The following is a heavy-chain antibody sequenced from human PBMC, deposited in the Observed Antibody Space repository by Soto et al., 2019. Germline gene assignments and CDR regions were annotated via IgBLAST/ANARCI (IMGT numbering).Heavy chain of an antibody. Sequence: QVQLVQSGAEVKRPGSSVKVSCKASGGTFCSYGINWVRQAPGQGLEWLGGIIPIFGTPNYAQKFQARLTITADEPTSTAYMELTSLRSDDTAVYYCASDPPSFGYGSLDYWGQGTLVTVSS. V-gene: IGHV1-69*01. CDR2: IIPIFGTP. J-gene: IGHJ4*02. CDR3: ASDPPSFGYGSLDY. CDR1: GGTFCSYG. D-gene: IGHD3-10*01.